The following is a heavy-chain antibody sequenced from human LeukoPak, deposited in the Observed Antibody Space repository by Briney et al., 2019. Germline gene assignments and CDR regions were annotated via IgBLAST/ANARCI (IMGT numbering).Heavy chain of an antibody. CDR1: GFTFSSYA. Sequence: GGSLRLSCAASGFTFSSYAMSWVRQAPGKGLEWVSAISGSGGSTYYADSVKGRFTISRDNSKNTLYLQMNSLRAEDTAVYYCAKDKGVVIMSYHYYYMDVWGEGTTVTVSS. D-gene: IGHD3-3*01. J-gene: IGHJ6*03. CDR2: ISGSGGST. V-gene: IGHV3-23*01. CDR3: AKDKGVVIMSYHYYYMDV.